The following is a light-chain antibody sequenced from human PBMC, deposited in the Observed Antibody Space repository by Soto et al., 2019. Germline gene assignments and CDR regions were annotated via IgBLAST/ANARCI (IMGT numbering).Light chain of an antibody. CDR3: QQSYSSLLT. V-gene: IGKV1-39*01. Sequence: DIQMTQSPSSLSASVGDRVTITCRASQSVSTFLNWYQFKPGKAPKLLIYAASSLQRGVPSRFRGSGSGTDFTLSISSLQPEDFATHYCQQSYSSLLTFGGGTKVEI. CDR1: QSVSTF. CDR2: AAS. J-gene: IGKJ4*01.